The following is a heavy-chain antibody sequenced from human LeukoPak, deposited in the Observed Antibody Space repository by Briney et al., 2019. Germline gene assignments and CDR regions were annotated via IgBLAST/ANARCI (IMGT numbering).Heavy chain of an antibody. V-gene: IGHV4-61*01. CDR2: IYNGVNT. CDR3: ARHSRLYSYGLQVHWFDP. CDR1: GASVSSASY. D-gene: IGHD5-18*01. Sequence: SETLSLTCTVSGASVSSASYWSWIRQPPGKGVEGIAHIYNGVNTNYNPSLKSRVTISVDTSKNQFSLKLSSVTAADTAVYYCARHSRLYSYGLQVHWFDPWGQGTLVTVSS. J-gene: IGHJ5*02.